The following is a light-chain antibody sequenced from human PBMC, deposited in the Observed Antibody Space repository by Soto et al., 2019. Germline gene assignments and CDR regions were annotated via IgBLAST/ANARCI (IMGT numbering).Light chain of an antibody. CDR1: QSISSW. CDR2: KAS. Sequence: DIQMTQSPSTLSASVGDRVTITCRASQSISSWLAWYQQKAGKAPKILIYKASSLESGVPSRFSGSGSGTEFTLTISRLQPDDFATYYFQQYNSYPWTFGQGTKVEIK. V-gene: IGKV1-5*03. J-gene: IGKJ1*01. CDR3: QQYNSYPWT.